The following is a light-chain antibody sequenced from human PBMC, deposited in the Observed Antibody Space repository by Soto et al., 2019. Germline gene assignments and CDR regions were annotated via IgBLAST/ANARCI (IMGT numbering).Light chain of an antibody. Sequence: QSALTQPASVSGSPGQSIAISCTGTSSNVGGYNFVSWYQQHPGKAPKLLIYEVNKRPSGVSNRFSGSKSDNTASLTISGLQGEDEADYYCCSYGGDRIFGGGTQVPVL. CDR2: EVN. CDR1: SSNVGGYNF. V-gene: IGLV2-23*02. J-gene: IGLJ2*01. CDR3: CSYGGDRI.